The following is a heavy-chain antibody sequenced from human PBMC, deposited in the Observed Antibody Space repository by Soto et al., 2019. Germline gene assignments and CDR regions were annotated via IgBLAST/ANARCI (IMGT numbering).Heavy chain of an antibody. Sequence: QVQLVESGGGVVQPGRSLRLSCAASGFTFSSYGMHWVRQAPGKGLEWVAVISYDGSNKYYADSVKGLFTISRDNSKNTLYLQMNSLRAEDTAVYYCAKDAYCSSTSCYSYFDYWGQGTLVTVSS. CDR1: GFTFSSYG. J-gene: IGHJ4*02. CDR2: ISYDGSNK. V-gene: IGHV3-30*18. CDR3: AKDAYCSSTSCYSYFDY. D-gene: IGHD2-2*01.